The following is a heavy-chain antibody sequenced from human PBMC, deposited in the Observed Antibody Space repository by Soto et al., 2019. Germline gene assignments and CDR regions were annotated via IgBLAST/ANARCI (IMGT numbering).Heavy chain of an antibody. D-gene: IGHD1-1*01. J-gene: IGHJ4*02. CDR1: GFSLSDHY. V-gene: IGHV3-72*01. Sequence: EVQLVASGGGLVQPGGSLRLSCVASGFSLSDHYMDWVRQAPGKGLEWLGLIRNEPYGYTTNYAASVKGRFTISRDDSTNALCLPRDSLTAEAAVMYYCADVTGNRDDFPRGQGTLVTVSS. CDR2: IRNEPYGYTT. CDR3: ADVTGNRDDFP.